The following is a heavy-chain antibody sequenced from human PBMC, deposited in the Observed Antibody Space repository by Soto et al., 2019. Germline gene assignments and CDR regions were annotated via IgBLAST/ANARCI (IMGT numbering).Heavy chain of an antibody. CDR2: IYYSGST. Sequence: PSETLSLTCTVSGGSISSGDYYWSWIRQPPGKGLEWIGYIYYSGSTYYNPSLKSRVTISVDTSKNQFSLKLSSVTASDTAMYYCARRRGSSSSYMDVWGKGTTVTVS. CDR1: GGSISSGDYY. D-gene: IGHD6-6*01. V-gene: IGHV4-30-4*01. CDR3: ARRRGSSSSYMDV. J-gene: IGHJ6*03.